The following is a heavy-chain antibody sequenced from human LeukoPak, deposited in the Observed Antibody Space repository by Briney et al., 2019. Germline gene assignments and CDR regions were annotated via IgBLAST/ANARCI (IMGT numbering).Heavy chain of an antibody. CDR2: IISIFGTA. CDR1: GGTFSSYA. J-gene: IGHJ4*02. D-gene: IGHD6-13*01. V-gene: IGHV1-69*01. Sequence: SVKVSCKASGGTFSSYAISWVRQAPGQGLEWMGGIISIFGTANYAQKFQGRVTITADESTSTAYMELSSLRSEDTAVYYCARAPYSSSWFDYWGQGTLVTVSS. CDR3: ARAPYSSSWFDY.